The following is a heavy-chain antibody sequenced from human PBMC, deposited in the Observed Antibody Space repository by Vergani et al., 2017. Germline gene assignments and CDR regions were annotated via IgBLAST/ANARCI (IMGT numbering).Heavy chain of an antibody. CDR3: ARVRWVEMATIIDY. D-gene: IGHD5-24*01. CDR2: IYYSGST. J-gene: IGHJ4*02. CDR1: GGSISSGGYY. V-gene: IGHV4-31*03. Sequence: QAQLQESGPGLVKPSQTLSLTCTVSGGSISSGGYYWSWLRQHPGKGLEWIGYIYYSGSTYYNPSLMSRVTISVDTSKNQFSLKLSSVTAADTAVYYCARVRWVEMATIIDYWGQGTLVTVSS.